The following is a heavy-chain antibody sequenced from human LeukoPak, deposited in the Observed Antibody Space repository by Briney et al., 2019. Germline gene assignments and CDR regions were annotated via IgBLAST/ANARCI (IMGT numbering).Heavy chain of an antibody. CDR3: ARDADRVTTAGNNWFDP. CDR1: GFTFSSYA. Sequence: GGSLRLSCAASGFTFSSYAMHWVRQAPGKGLEWVAVISYDGSNKYYADSVKGRFTISRDNSKNTLYLQMSSLRAEDTAVYYCARDADRVTTAGNNWFDPWGQGTLVTVSS. V-gene: IGHV3-30-3*01. J-gene: IGHJ5*02. CDR2: ISYDGSNK. D-gene: IGHD4-17*01.